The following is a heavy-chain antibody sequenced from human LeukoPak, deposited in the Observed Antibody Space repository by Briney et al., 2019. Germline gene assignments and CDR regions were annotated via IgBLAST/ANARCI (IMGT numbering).Heavy chain of an antibody. CDR1: GHSFTNYW. Sequence: GESLKISCKGSGHSFTNYWIGWVRQMPGKGLEWMGIIYPGDSDTRYSPSFQGQVTISADKSIRTAYLQWSSLKASDTAMYYCARGPYCSTTNCYSPYYYYYMSVWGRGTTVTVSS. CDR2: IYPGDSDT. V-gene: IGHV5-51*01. J-gene: IGHJ6*03. D-gene: IGHD2-2*01. CDR3: ARGPYCSTTNCYSPYYYYYMSV.